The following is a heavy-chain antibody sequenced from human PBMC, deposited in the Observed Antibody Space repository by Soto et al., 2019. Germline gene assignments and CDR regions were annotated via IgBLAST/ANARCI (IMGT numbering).Heavy chain of an antibody. Sequence: QVQLMESGGGLVKPGGSLRLSCAASGFTFSDYYMSWIRQAPGKGLEWVSYISSSSSYTNYADSVKGRFTISRDNAKNSLYLQMNSLRAEDTAVYYCARDAGYSSGWFSSDFDYCGQGTLVTVSS. V-gene: IGHV3-11*05. CDR2: ISSSSSYT. CDR1: GFTFSDYY. D-gene: IGHD6-19*01. CDR3: ARDAGYSSGWFSSDFDY. J-gene: IGHJ4*02.